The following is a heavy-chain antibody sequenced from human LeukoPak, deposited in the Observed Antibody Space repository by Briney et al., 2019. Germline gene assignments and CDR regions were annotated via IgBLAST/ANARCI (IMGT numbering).Heavy chain of an antibody. CDR3: ARELSIGEFSDY. Sequence: GGSLRLSCAASGFTVSSNYMSWVRQAPGKGLEWVSVIYSGGSTYYADSVKGRFTISRDNSKNTLYLQMNSLRAEDTAVYYCARELSIGEFSDYWGQGTLVTVSS. J-gene: IGHJ4*02. CDR2: IYSGGST. CDR1: GFTVSSNY. D-gene: IGHD3-10*01. V-gene: IGHV3-66*01.